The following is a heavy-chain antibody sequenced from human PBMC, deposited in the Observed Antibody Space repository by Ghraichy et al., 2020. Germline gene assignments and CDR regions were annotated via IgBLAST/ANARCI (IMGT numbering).Heavy chain of an antibody. V-gene: IGHV3-23*01. D-gene: IGHD3-10*01. CDR1: GFTFNNYA. Sequence: GGSLRLSCAASGFTFNNYAMSWVRQAPGKGLQWVSTISGSGDSTHYADSVKGRFTISRDNSRNTLYLQMSSLRAEDTAVYYCAKPFDYGSGSYYSAFDVWGQGTMVTASS. CDR3: AKPFDYGSGSYYSAFDV. J-gene: IGHJ3*01. CDR2: ISGSGDST.